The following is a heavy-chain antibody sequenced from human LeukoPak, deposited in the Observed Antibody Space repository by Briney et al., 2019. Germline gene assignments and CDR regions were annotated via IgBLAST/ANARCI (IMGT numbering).Heavy chain of an antibody. Sequence: GGSLRLSCAASGFTVGSNYMSWVRQAPGKGLEWVSVIYSGGSTYYADSVKGRFTISRDNSKNTLYLQMNSLRAEDTAVYYCARMGDSLYYYYGMDVWGQGTTVTVSS. V-gene: IGHV3-66*01. CDR2: IYSGGST. D-gene: IGHD1-26*01. CDR3: ARMGDSLYYYYGMDV. J-gene: IGHJ6*02. CDR1: GFTVGSNY.